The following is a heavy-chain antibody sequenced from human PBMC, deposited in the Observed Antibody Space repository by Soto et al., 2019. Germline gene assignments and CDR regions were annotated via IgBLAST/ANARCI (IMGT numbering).Heavy chain of an antibody. V-gene: IGHV3-33*01. D-gene: IGHD1-1*01. CDR2: IWSDGNNK. J-gene: IGHJ4*02. Sequence: QAQLVESGGGVVQPGRSLRLSCAASGFSFNTYGFHWVRQAPNKGLEWVAVIWSDGNNKYYADSVKGRFTISRDSSDNTLYLEMNSLRAEDTAVYYCARIQVETIMALDYWGQGTLVTVSS. CDR3: ARIQVETIMALDY. CDR1: GFSFNTYG.